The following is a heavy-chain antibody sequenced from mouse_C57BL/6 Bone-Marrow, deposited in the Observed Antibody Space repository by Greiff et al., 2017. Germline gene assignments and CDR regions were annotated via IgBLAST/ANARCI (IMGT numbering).Heavy chain of an antibody. CDR2: INPNNGGT. Sequence: VQLQQSGPELVKPGASVKISCKASGYTFTDYYMNWVKQSPGKSLEWIGDINPNNGGTSYNQKFKGKATLTVDKSSSTAYMELRSLTSEDSAVYYCAREKFYDYGAWFAYWGQGTLVTVSA. J-gene: IGHJ3*01. V-gene: IGHV1-26*01. CDR3: AREKFYDYGAWFAY. CDR1: GYTFTDYY. D-gene: IGHD2-4*01.